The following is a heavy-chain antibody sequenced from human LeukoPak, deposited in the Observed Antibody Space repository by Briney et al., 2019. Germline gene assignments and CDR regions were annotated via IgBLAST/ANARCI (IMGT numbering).Heavy chain of an antibody. CDR3: ARGIVVVPAAALYGMDV. J-gene: IGHJ6*02. D-gene: IGHD2-2*01. CDR1: GGSFSGYY. CDR2: INHSGST. V-gene: IGHV4-34*01. Sequence: SETLSLTCAVYGGSFSGYYWSWIRQPPGKGLEWIGEINHSGSTNYNPSLKSRATISVDTSKNQFSLKLSSVTAADTAVYYCARGIVVVPAAALYGMDVWGQGTTVTVSS.